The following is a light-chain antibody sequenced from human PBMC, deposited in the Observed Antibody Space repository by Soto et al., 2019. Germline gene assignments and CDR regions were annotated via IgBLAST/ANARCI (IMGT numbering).Light chain of an antibody. Sequence: QPVLTQPPSASGTPGQRVTISCSGSSSNNGSNPVSWYQQLPGTAPKSLIYSANQRPSGVPDRISGSRSGTSASLAISGLQSEDEAEYYCAAWDDSLRGRVFGGGTKLTVL. CDR3: AAWDDSLRGRV. CDR1: SSNNGSNP. J-gene: IGLJ2*01. V-gene: IGLV1-44*01. CDR2: SAN.